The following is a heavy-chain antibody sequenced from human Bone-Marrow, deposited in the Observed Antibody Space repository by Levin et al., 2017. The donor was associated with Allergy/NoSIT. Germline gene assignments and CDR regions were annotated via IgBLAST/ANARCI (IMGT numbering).Heavy chain of an antibody. CDR1: GFIFSNYG. CDR2: ITSNGPHI. Sequence: GGSLRLSCAASGFIFSNYGMHWVRQAPGKGLEWVALITSNGPHIYYADSVKGRFTISRDNSKHTVYLQMDSLRREDTAVYYCSKGWFDPWGPGTLVTVSS. CDR3: SKGWFDP. J-gene: IGHJ5*02. V-gene: IGHV3-30*18.